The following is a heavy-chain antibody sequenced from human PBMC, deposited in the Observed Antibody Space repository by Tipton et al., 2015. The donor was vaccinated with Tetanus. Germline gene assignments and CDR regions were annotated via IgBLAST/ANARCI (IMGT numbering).Heavy chain of an antibody. J-gene: IGHJ6*03. CDR2: IYYSGST. Sequence: TLSLTCTVSGGSISSSSYYWGWIRQPPGKGLEWIGSIYYSGSTYYNPSLKSRVPISVDTSKNQFSLKLSSVTAADTAVYYCARHPLRFFAYYYMDVWGKGTTVTVPS. V-gene: IGHV4-39*01. D-gene: IGHD3-3*01. CDR1: GGSISSSSYY. CDR3: ARHPLRFFAYYYMDV.